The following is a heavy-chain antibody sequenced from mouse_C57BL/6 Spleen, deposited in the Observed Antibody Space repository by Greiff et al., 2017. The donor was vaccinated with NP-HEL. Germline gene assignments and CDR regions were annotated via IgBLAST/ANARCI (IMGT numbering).Heavy chain of an antibody. CDR3: ARHDYYYGSSYRWYFDV. J-gene: IGHJ1*03. CDR1: GFTFSDYY. Sequence: EVQLVESGGGLVQPGGSLKLSCAASGFTFSDYYLYWVRQTPEKRLEWVAYISNGGGSTYYPDTVKGRFTISRDNAKNTLYLQMGRLKSEDTAMYYCARHDYYYGSSYRWYFDVWGTGTTVTVSS. V-gene: IGHV5-12*01. D-gene: IGHD1-1*01. CDR2: ISNGGGST.